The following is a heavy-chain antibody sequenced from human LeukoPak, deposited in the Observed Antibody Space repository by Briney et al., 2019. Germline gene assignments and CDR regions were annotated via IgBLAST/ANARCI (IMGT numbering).Heavy chain of an antibody. CDR3: AKRPSESSGYKYFQD. Sequence: PGESLRLSCAASGFTFSSYAMSWVRQAPGKGLEWVSAISGSGISTYYADSVKGRFTTSRDNSKSTLYLQIRSLRVEDTAAYYCAKRPSESSGYKYFQDWGQGALVTVSS. CDR2: ISGSGIST. J-gene: IGHJ1*01. V-gene: IGHV3-23*01. D-gene: IGHD3-22*01. CDR1: GFTFSSYA.